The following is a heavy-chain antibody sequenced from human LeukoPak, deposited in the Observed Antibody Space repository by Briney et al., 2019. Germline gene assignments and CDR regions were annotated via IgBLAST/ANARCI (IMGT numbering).Heavy chain of an antibody. V-gene: IGHV3-23*01. D-gene: IGHD1-26*01. J-gene: IGHJ4*02. CDR3: AKDQRWESPHYLDS. Sequence: GGSLRLSCAASGVTVSSNYMSWVRQAPGKGLEWVSGISASGGSTSYADSVRGRFTISRDNSKNTLYVQMNSLRDEDTAVCYCAKDQRWESPHYLDSWGQGTLVTVSS. CDR2: ISASGGST. CDR1: GVTVSSNY.